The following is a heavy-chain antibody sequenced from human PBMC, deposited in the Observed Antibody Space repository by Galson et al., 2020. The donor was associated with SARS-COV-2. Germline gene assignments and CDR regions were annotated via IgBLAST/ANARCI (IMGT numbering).Heavy chain of an antibody. CDR3: ASTKYCSSTSCQGDLDY. V-gene: IGHV5-51*01. Sequence: GESLKISCKGSGYSFTSYWIGWVRQMPGKGLEWMGIIYPGDSDTRYSPSSQGQVTISADKSISTAYLQWSSLKASDTAMYYCASTKYCSSTSCQGDLDYWGQGTLVTVSS. D-gene: IGHD2-2*01. CDR2: IYPGDSDT. CDR1: GYSFTSYW. J-gene: IGHJ4*02.